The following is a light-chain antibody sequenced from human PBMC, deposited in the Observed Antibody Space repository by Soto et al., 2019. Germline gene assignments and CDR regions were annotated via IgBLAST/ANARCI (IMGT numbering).Light chain of an antibody. Sequence: EIVMTQSPATLSVSPGERATLSCRASQSVRSNLAWYQQKPGQAPRLLIYGASTRATGIPARFSGSGSGTEFTFTISSLQSEDFATYFCHQYNHYPPTFGGGTKVEIK. CDR3: HQYNHYPPT. J-gene: IGKJ4*01. V-gene: IGKV3-15*01. CDR1: QSVRSN. CDR2: GAS.